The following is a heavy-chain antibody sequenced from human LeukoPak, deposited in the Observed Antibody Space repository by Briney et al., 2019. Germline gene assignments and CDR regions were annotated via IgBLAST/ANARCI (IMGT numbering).Heavy chain of an antibody. J-gene: IGHJ4*02. CDR2: INPNSGGT. D-gene: IGHD5-12*01. V-gene: IGHV1-2*06. CDR3: ARDFDAATIFDY. Sequence: ASVKVSXKASGYTFTGYYMHWVRQAPGQGLEWMGRINPNSGGTNYARKFQGRVTMTRDTSISTAYMELSRLRSDDTAVYYCARDFDAATIFDYWGQGTLVTVSS. CDR1: GYTFTGYY.